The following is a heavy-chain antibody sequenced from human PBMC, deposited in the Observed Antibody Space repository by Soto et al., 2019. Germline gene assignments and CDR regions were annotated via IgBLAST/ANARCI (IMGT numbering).Heavy chain of an antibody. CDR2: IYYSGST. J-gene: IGHJ6*02. Sequence: QVQLQESGPGLVKPSETLSLTCTVSGGSISSYYWSWIRQPPGKGLEWIGYIYYSGSTNYNPSLKSRVTISVDTSKNQFSLNLSFVTAADTAVYYCARQRYDVVTGYYNYGMDVWGQGTTVTVSS. CDR3: ARQRYDVVTGYYNYGMDV. V-gene: IGHV4-59*08. D-gene: IGHD3-9*01. CDR1: GGSISSYY.